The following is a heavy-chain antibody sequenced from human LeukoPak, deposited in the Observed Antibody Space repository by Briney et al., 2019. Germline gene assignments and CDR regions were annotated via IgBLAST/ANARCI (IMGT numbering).Heavy chain of an antibody. Sequence: ASVKVSCKASGYTFTSYGISWVRRAPGQGLEWMGWISAYNGNTNYAQKLQGRVTMTTDTSTSTACMELRSLRSDDTAVYYCARPLGSGWYVGELDYWGQGTLVTVSS. V-gene: IGHV1-18*01. CDR2: ISAYNGNT. CDR1: GYTFTSYG. CDR3: ARPLGSGWYVGELDY. J-gene: IGHJ4*02. D-gene: IGHD6-19*01.